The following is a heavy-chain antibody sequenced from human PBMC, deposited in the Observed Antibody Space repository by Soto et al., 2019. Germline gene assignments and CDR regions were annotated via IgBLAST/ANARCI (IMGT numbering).Heavy chain of an antibody. CDR1: GFTFSDYY. CDR2: ISSSGSTI. V-gene: IGHV3-11*01. J-gene: IGHJ6*02. Sequence: GGSLRLSCAASGFTFSDYYMSWIRQAPGKGLECVSYISSSGSTIYYADSVKGRFIISRDNAKNSLYLQMNSLRAEDTAVYYCARSHLYCSSTSCYPTYYYGMDVWGQGTTVTVSS. D-gene: IGHD2-2*01. CDR3: ARSHLYCSSTSCYPTYYYGMDV.